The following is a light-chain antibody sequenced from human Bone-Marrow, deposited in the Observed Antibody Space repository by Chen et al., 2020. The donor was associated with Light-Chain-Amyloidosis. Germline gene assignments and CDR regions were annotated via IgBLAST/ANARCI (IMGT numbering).Light chain of an antibody. CDR2: DDR. V-gene: IGLV3-21*03. CDR1: NIKTNG. Sequence: YVLTQPPSVSVAPGRTARISCGGNNIKTNGVNWYQQPPGQAPILVIYDDRDRPTGIPERVSGSKSGNTATLTISRVEAGDEADYYCQMWKSDSENVIFGGGTKLTVL. J-gene: IGLJ2*01. CDR3: QMWKSDSENVI.